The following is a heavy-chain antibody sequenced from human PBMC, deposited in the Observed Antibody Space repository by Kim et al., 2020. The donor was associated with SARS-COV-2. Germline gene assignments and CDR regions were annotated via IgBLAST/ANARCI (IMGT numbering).Heavy chain of an antibody. CDR3: APYYDSNSYLGKLD. Sequence: ASVKVSCKASGYSFSNYGLVWARQAPGQGLEWMGWISSNSGHTKYAQNVQGRVTLTTDTSTNTGYMELSSLRSDDTAVYYCAPYYDSNSYLGKLDWGQGT. D-gene: IGHD3-22*01. J-gene: IGHJ4*01. V-gene: IGHV1-18*01. CDR1: GYSFSNYG. CDR2: ISSNSGHT.